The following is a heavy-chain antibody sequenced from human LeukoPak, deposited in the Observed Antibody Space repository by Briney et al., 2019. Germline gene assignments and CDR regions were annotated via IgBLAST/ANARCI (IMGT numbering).Heavy chain of an antibody. CDR1: GFTFSSYA. J-gene: IGHJ4*02. V-gene: IGHV3-23*01. D-gene: IGHD2-8*01. Sequence: GGSLTLSCAASGFTFSSYAMSWVRQAPGKGLEWVSGISGSGGSTYYADSVKGRFTISRDNSKNTLYLQMNSLRAEDTAVYYCAKDLGYCTNGVCYNHLDYWGQGTLVTVSS. CDR3: AKDLGYCTNGVCYNHLDY. CDR2: ISGSGGST.